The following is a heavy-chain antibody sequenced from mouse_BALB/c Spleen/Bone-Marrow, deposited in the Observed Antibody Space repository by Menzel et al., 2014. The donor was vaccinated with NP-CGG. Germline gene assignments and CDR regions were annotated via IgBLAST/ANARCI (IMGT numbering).Heavy chain of an antibody. CDR2: SNPSNGAT. CDR3: TRREYYRYDRAMDY. CDR1: GYTFTSYY. V-gene: IGHV1S81*02. J-gene: IGHJ4*01. Sequence: VQGVESGAELVKPGASVKLSCKASGYTFTSYYMYWANQRPGHGFEWIGESNPSNGATNFNENFKSKATLTVEKSSSTACMHLSSLAAEDSAVYYCTRREYYRYDRAMDYWGQGTSVTVSS. D-gene: IGHD2-14*01.